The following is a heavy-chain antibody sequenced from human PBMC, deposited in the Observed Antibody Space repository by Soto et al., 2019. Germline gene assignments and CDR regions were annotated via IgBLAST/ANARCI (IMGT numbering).Heavy chain of an antibody. CDR3: ARYYDSSGYYYWGILDY. D-gene: IGHD3-22*01. CDR2: IYYSGST. V-gene: IGHV4-39*01. CDR1: GGSISSSSYY. Sequence: SETLSLTCTVSGGSISSSSYYWGWIRQPPGKGLEWIGSIYYSGSTYYNPSLKSRVTISVDTSKNQFSLKLSSVTAADTAVYYCARYYDSSGYYYWGILDYWGQGTLVTVSS. J-gene: IGHJ4*02.